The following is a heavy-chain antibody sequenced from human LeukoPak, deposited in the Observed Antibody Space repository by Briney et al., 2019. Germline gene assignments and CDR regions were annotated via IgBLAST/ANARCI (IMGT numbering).Heavy chain of an antibody. D-gene: IGHD3-22*01. J-gene: IGHJ4*02. CDR3: AKSSDYYDSSRFDY. CDR2: ISGSGGST. CDR1: GFTFSSYA. Sequence: GGSLRLSCAASGFTFSSYAMSWVRQAPGKGLEWVSAISGSGGSTYYADSVKGRFTISRDSSKNTLYLQMNSLRAEDTAVYYCAKSSDYYDSSRFDYWGQGTLVTVSS. V-gene: IGHV3-23*01.